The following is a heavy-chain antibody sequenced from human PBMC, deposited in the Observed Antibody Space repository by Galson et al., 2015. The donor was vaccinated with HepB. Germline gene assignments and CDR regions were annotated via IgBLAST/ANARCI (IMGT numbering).Heavy chain of an antibody. D-gene: IGHD6-13*01. V-gene: IGHV3-23*01. CDR3: AKAARGIAAGGTQKTNWFDP. Sequence: SLRLSCAASGFTFSSSAMSWVRQAPGKGLEWTPTISGMGGRPNYAASVKGRSTFSRDNPKNTLYLQMNSLRDDDTAVYYCAKAARGIAAGGTQKTNWFDPWGQGTLVTASS. CDR1: GFTFSSSA. J-gene: IGHJ5*02. CDR2: ISGMGGRP.